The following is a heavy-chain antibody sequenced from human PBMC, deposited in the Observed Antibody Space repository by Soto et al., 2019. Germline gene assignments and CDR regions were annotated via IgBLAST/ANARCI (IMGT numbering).Heavy chain of an antibody. CDR1: GFTFTSYW. Sequence: EVQLVESGGGLVQPGGSLRLSCEASGFTFTSYWMSWVRQAPGKGLEWVANIKQDGTSKYYAVSVKGRFTVSRDNAKSSLHLQMDSLRDDDTAVYRCARLRFILTERDFDSWGQGTLVTVSS. D-gene: IGHD3-16*01. CDR3: ARLRFILTERDFDS. CDR2: IKQDGTSK. V-gene: IGHV3-7*05. J-gene: IGHJ4*02.